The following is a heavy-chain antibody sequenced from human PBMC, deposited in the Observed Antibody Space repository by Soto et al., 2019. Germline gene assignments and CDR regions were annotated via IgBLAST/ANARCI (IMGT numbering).Heavy chain of an antibody. Sequence: EVHLVESGGGLVQPGGSLRLSCAASGFTFSKYWFHWVRQTPGKGLMWVSRIDPYDTGITYADSVKGRFTISRDNAKNTLYLQMNSLTAEDTAVYHCARDMTGAEDYLGQGTLVTVSS. CDR1: GFTFSKYW. J-gene: IGHJ4*02. CDR3: ARDMTGAEDY. CDR2: IDPYDTGI. D-gene: IGHD3-9*01. V-gene: IGHV3-74*01.